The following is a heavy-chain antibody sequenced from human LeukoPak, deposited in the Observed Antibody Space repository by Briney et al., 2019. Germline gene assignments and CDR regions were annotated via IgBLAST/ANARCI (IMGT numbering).Heavy chain of an antibody. CDR3: ARVLGYSGYDLAY. Sequence: GGSLRLSCAASGFTFSDHYMDWVRQAPGKGLEWVGRTRNKANSYTTEYAASVKGRFTISRDDSKNSLYLQMNSLKTKDTAVYYCARVLGYSGYDLAYWGQGTLVTVSS. J-gene: IGHJ4*02. CDR1: GFTFSDHY. V-gene: IGHV3-72*01. D-gene: IGHD5-12*01. CDR2: TRNKANSYTT.